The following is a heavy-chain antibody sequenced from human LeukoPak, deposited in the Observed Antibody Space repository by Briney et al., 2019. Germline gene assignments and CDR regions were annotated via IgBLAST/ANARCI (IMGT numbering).Heavy chain of an antibody. V-gene: IGHV3-21*01. CDR3: ARGLPGSSSWSHYGMDV. D-gene: IGHD6-13*01. Sequence: SVKGRFTISRDNAKNSLYLQMNSLRVDDTAVYYCARGLPGSSSWSHYGMDVWGQGTTVTVSS. J-gene: IGHJ6*02.